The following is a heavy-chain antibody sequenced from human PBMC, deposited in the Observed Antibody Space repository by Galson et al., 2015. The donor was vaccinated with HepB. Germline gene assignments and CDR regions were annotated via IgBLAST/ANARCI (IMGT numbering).Heavy chain of an antibody. CDR2: IIPIFNTA. J-gene: IGHJ6*02. D-gene: IGHD2-21*01. Sequence: SVKVSCKASGGTFSNYVISWVRQAPGHGLEWMGGIIPIFNTANYAQKFQGRVTITADESTSTAYMELSNLTSEDTAVYYCARDLRFPRYHMLYYSHGMDVWGQGTTVTVSS. CDR1: GGTFSNYV. V-gene: IGHV1-69*13. CDR3: ARDLRFPRYHMLYYSHGMDV.